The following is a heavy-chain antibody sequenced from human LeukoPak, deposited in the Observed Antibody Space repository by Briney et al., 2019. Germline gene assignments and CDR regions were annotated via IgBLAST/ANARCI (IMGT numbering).Heavy chain of an antibody. V-gene: IGHV3-21*01. Sequence: GGSLRLSCAASGFTFSSYSMNGVRQAPGKGLEWVSSISSSSSYIYYADSVKGRFTISRDNAKNSLYLQMNSLRAEDTAVYYCTLNSGSYYGFDYWGQGTLVTVSS. CDR3: TLNSGSYYGFDY. CDR2: ISSSSSYI. D-gene: IGHD1-26*01. J-gene: IGHJ4*02. CDR1: GFTFSSYS.